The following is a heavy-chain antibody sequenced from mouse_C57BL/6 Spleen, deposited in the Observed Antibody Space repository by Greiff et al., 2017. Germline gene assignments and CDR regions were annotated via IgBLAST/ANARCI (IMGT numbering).Heavy chain of an antibody. J-gene: IGHJ4*01. Sequence: QVQLQQSGPELVKPGASVKISCKASGYAFSSSWMNWVKQRPGKGLEWIGRIYPGDGDTNYNGKCKGKATLTADKSSSTAYMQLSSLTSGDSAVYFCARGGAMDYWGQGTSVTVSS. CDR3: ARGGAMDY. CDR2: IYPGDGDT. V-gene: IGHV1-82*01. CDR1: GYAFSSSW.